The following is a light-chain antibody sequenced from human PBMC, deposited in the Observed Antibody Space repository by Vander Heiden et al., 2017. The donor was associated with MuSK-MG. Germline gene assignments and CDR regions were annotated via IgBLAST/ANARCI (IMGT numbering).Light chain of an antibody. J-gene: IGKJ2*01. Sequence: DIPLNQSPSFLSASVGDIVTISCRASQDISSSLAWSPQKPGKGTKLLVYSAASLQSGVPSGCSSSSACAKFSLTISSLLPYEFSTDYCRQLNSNPPYTFGQGTKLEIK. CDR2: SAA. V-gene: IGKV1-9*01. CDR1: QDISSS. CDR3: RQLNSNPPYT.